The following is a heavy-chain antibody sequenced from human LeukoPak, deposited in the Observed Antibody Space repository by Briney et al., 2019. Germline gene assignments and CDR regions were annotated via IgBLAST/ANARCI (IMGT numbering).Heavy chain of an antibody. Sequence: SETLSLTCTVSGGSISSYYWTWIRQPAGKGLEWIGRIYMSGSSNYNPSLKSRVTMSVDTSKNQFSLKLSSVTAADMAVYYCARGGKFGSYYAIDYWGQGTLVTVSS. J-gene: IGHJ4*02. CDR2: IYMSGSS. D-gene: IGHD3-10*01. CDR1: GGSISSYY. V-gene: IGHV4-4*07. CDR3: ARGGKFGSYYAIDY.